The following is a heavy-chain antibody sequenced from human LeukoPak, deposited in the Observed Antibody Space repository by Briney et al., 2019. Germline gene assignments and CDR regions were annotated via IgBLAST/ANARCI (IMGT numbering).Heavy chain of an antibody. J-gene: IGHJ4*02. V-gene: IGHV1-46*01. CDR2: INPSATSA. D-gene: IGHD2/OR15-2a*01. CDR3: AKEKQNTANFDY. CDR1: GYSFTNYY. Sequence: ASVKVSCKASGYSFTNYYTHWVRQAPGQGLGWMGVINPSATSATYTQKFQGRVTMTGDTSTTTVYMELSSLTSDDTAVYYCAKEKQNTANFDYWGQGTLVTVSS.